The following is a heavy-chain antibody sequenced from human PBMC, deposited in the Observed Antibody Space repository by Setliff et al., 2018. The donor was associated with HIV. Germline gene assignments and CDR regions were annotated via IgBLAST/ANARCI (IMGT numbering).Heavy chain of an antibody. D-gene: IGHD1-26*01. CDR3: VRDYMWAFDY. CDR2: IYDSGDI. V-gene: IGHV3-21*05. J-gene: IGHJ4*02. Sequence: GGSLRLSCAASGFTFSNAWMNWVRQAPGKGLEWVSRIYDSGDIWYADSVRGRFTISRDNTKNSLYLQMNNLRAEDTAVYYCVRDYMWAFDYWGQGTLVTVSS. CDR1: GFTFSNAW.